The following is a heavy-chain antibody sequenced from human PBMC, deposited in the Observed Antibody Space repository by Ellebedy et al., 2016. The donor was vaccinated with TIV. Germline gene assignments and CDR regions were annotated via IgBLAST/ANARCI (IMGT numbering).Heavy chain of an antibody. CDR3: ARVKGQQLVFYYFDS. V-gene: IGHV4-39*01. CDR2: ISYSGTI. J-gene: IGHJ4*02. Sequence: MPSETLSLTCTVSGGSISSSNYYWGWNRQSTGKGREWIGSISYSGTIYYNPSLKSRITITVETSNNQLSQKLSSVTAADTAVYYWARVKGQQLVFYYFDSWGQGTLVPVSS. CDR1: GGSISSSNYY. D-gene: IGHD6-13*01.